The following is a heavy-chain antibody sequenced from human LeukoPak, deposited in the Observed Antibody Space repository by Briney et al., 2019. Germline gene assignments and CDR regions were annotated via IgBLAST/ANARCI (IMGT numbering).Heavy chain of an antibody. CDR1: GDSISGYY. V-gene: IGHV4-4*07. J-gene: IGHJ6*03. CDR3: ARGGIAVPGYYFYYMDV. D-gene: IGHD6-19*01. Sequence: SETLSLTCSVSGDSISGYYWSWLRQAAGEGLEWIGRLYTSGETNYNPSLKSRIAMSFDTSRNQFSLRLTSVTAADTAVYFCARGGIAVPGYYFYYMDVWGKGTTVTVSS. CDR2: LYTSGET.